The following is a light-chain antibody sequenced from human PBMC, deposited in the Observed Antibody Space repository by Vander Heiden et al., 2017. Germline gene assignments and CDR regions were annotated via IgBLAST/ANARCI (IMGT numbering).Light chain of an antibody. J-gene: IGLJ1*01. CDR3: MIWHSSAYV. V-gene: IGLV5-45*03. CDR2: YKADSDK. Sequence: QAVLTQPSSLSASPGASASLTCALRSGINVDAYRIYWYQQKPGRPTQYLLSYKADSDKQQGSGGPSRFSGSKDDCANAGIVLFSGLQSEDEADYYCMIWHSSAYVFGTGTKVTVI. CDR1: SGINVDAYR.